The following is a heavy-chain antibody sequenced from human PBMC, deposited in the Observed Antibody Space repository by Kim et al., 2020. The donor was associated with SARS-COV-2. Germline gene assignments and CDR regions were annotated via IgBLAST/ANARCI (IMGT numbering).Heavy chain of an antibody. CDR3: AKDLINYSSGWYGGGFDY. V-gene: IGHV3-23*03. Sequence: KGRFTISRDNSKNTLYLQMNSLRAEDTAVYYCAKDLINYSSGWYGGGFDYWGQGTLVTVSS. J-gene: IGHJ4*02. D-gene: IGHD6-19*01.